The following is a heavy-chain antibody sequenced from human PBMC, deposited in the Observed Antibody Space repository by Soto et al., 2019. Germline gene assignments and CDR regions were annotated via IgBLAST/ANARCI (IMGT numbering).Heavy chain of an antibody. CDR3: AAFDPGPMGFDP. Sequence: ASVKVSCKASGFTFSSPAVQWVRQARGQRLEWIGKIVVGSGNTNYAQKFQERVTITRDMSTSTAYMELSSLRSEDTAFYYCAAFDPGPMGFDPWGQGTLVTVSS. J-gene: IGHJ5*02. CDR2: IVVGSGNT. D-gene: IGHD3-9*01. V-gene: IGHV1-58*01. CDR1: GFTFSSPA.